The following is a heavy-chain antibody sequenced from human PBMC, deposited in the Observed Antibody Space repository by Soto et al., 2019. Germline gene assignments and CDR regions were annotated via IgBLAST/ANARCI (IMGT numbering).Heavy chain of an antibody. Sequence: QVQLVESGGGVVQPGRSLRLSCVASGFTFSSYGMHWVRQAPGKGLEWVAVMAYEGRNKYYADSVKGRFTISRDNSKNTLFLQMNSLRAEDTAVYYCAKDNCVSLSCYRLYIWFDPWGQGTLVTVSS. D-gene: IGHD2-2*01. J-gene: IGHJ5*02. CDR3: AKDNCVSLSCYRLYIWFDP. CDR2: MAYEGRNK. V-gene: IGHV3-30*18. CDR1: GFTFSSYG.